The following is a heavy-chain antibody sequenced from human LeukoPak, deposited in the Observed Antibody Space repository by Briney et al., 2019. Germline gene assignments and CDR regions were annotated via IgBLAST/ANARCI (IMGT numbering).Heavy chain of an antibody. D-gene: IGHD2-15*01. CDR3: AKDRRIVVVVAATPGADY. CDR1: GFTFTKAW. J-gene: IGHJ4*02. Sequence: GGSLRLSCTASGFTFTKAWMNWVRQAPGKGLEWVSAISGSGGSTYYADSVKGRFTISRDNSKNTLYLQMNSLRAEDTAVYYCAKDRRIVVVVAATPGADYWGQGTLVTVSS. V-gene: IGHV3-23*01. CDR2: ISGSGGST.